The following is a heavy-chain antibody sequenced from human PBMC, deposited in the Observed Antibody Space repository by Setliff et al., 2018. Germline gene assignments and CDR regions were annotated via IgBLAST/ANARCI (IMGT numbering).Heavy chain of an antibody. CDR3: ARAHTWSLPNDNSGYPGWFDP. J-gene: IGHJ5*02. CDR1: GFSISSGYY. D-gene: IGHD3-22*01. Sequence: ASETLSLTCAVSGFSISSGYYWGWIRQPPGKGLEWIVSIHHSGKAYYNPSLKSRVTMSVDTSKNHVSLKLSSVTAADTAVYYCARAHTWSLPNDNSGYPGWFDPWGQGTLVTVSS. V-gene: IGHV4-38-2*01. CDR2: IHHSGKA.